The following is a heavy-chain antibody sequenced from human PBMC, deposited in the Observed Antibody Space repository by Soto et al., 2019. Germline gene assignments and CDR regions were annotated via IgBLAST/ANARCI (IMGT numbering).Heavy chain of an antibody. CDR3: AKDWGIAAADDY. D-gene: IGHD6-13*01. CDR1: GFTFSSYG. J-gene: IGHJ4*02. V-gene: IGHV3-30*18. Sequence: QVQLVESGGGVVQPGRSLRLSCAASGFTFSSYGMHWVRQAPGKGLEWVAVISYDGSSKYYADSVKGRFTISRDNSKNTLYLQMNSLRAEDTAVYYCAKDWGIAAADDYWGQGTLVTVSS. CDR2: ISYDGSSK.